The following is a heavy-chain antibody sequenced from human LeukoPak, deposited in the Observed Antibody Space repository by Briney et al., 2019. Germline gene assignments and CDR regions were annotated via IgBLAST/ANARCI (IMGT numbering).Heavy chain of an antibody. V-gene: IGHV3-33*01. CDR1: GFTFSSYG. D-gene: IGHD3-22*01. CDR2: IWYDGTNK. J-gene: IGHJ4*02. CDR3: ARVQPHYYDSSGYPPDY. Sequence: PGGSLRLSCAASGFTFSSYGMHWVRQAPGKGLEWVAVIWYDGTNKYYADSVKGRFTISRDNAKNSLYLQMNSLRAEDTAVYYCARVQPHYYDSSGYPPDYWGQGTLVTVSS.